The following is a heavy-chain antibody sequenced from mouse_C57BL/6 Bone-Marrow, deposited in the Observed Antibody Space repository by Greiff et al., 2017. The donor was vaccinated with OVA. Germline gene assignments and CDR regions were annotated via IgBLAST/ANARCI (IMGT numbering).Heavy chain of an antibody. D-gene: IGHD2-3*01. CDR2: ISSGRSTI. CDR1: GFTFSDYG. J-gene: IGHJ4*01. CDR3: ARFRDGYYDYYAMDY. V-gene: IGHV5-17*01. Sequence: DVMLVESGGGLVKPGGSLKLSCAASGFTFSDYGMHWVRQAPEKGLEWVAYISSGRSTIYYADTVKGRFTISRDNAKNTLFLQMTSLRSEDTAMYYCARFRDGYYDYYAMDYWGQGTSVTVSS.